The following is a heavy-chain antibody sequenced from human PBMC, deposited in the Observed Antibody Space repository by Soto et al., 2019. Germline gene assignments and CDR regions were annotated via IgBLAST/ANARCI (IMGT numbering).Heavy chain of an antibody. J-gene: IGHJ4*02. CDR3: ARERGSYYDILTGYYYFDY. CDR1: GGSISSSNW. V-gene: IGHV4-4*02. D-gene: IGHD3-9*01. Sequence: SETLSLTCAVSGGSISSSNWWSWVRQPPGKGLEWIGEIYHSGSTNYNPSLKSRVTVSVDKSKNQFSLKLSSVTAADTAVYYCARERGSYYDILTGYYYFDYWGQGTLVTVSS. CDR2: IYHSGST.